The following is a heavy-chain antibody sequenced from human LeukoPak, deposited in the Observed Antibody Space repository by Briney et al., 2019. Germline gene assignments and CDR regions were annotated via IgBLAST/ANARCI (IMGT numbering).Heavy chain of an antibody. Sequence: ASVKVSCKASGYTFTSYGISWVRQAPGQGLEWMGWISAYNGNTNYAQKLQGRVTMTTDTSTSTAYMELRSLRSDDTAVYYCARDDYYGSGSYSHPYDYWGQGTLVTASS. CDR2: ISAYNGNT. D-gene: IGHD3-10*01. J-gene: IGHJ4*02. CDR1: GYTFTSYG. V-gene: IGHV1-18*01. CDR3: ARDDYYGSGSYSHPYDY.